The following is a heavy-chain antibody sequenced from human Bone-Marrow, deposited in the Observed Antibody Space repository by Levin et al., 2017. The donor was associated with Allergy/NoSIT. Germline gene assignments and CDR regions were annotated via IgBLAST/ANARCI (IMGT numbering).Heavy chain of an antibody. D-gene: IGHD2-2*01. CDR3: ATHEVPAITFDH. V-gene: IGHV4-39*01. CDR2: IYYSGAT. Sequence: SSETLSLTCSVSGGSISTDLYYWGWIRQPPGKGLEWLGSIYYSGATSYNPSLKSRVTISVDTSKNQFSLKVTSVTAADTALYFCATHEVPAITFDHWGLGTLVTVSS. J-gene: IGHJ4*02. CDR1: GGSISTDLYY.